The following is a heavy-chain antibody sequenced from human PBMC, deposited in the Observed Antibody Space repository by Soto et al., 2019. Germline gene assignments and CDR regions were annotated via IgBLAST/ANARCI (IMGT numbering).Heavy chain of an antibody. J-gene: IGHJ4*02. CDR1: GFTFSSYS. CDR3: ATDYRLGDDY. D-gene: IGHD1-26*01. V-gene: IGHV3-48*01. CDR2: ISSSSSTI. Sequence: EVQLVESGGGLVQPGGSLRLSCAASGFTFSSYSMNWVRQAPGKGLEWVSYISSSSSTIYYADSVKGRFTISRDNAKNSLYLQMNSLRAEDTAVYYCATDYRLGDDYWGQGTLVTVSS.